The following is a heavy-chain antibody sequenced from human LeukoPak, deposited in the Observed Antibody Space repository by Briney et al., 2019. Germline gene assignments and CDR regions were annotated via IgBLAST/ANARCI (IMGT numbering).Heavy chain of an antibody. D-gene: IGHD1-26*01. J-gene: IGHJ4*02. CDR1: GYTFTGYY. V-gene: IGHV1-2*02. Sequence: ASVKVSCRASGYTFTGYYMHWVRQAPGQGLEWMGWINPNSGGTNYAQKFQGRVTMTRDTSISTAYMELSRLRSDDTAVYYCARYVGATLGIYYWGQGTLVTVSS. CDR2: INPNSGGT. CDR3: ARYVGATLGIYY.